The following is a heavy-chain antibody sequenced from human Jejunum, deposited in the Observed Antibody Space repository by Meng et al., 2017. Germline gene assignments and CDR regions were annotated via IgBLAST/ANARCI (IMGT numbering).Heavy chain of an antibody. CDR2: ISGTGTTI. V-gene: IGHV3-48*03. CDR1: ELPFSNYE. CDR3: ARFGYSSGWYRSDY. D-gene: IGHD6-19*01. J-gene: IGHJ4*02. Sequence: GESLKISCVSSELPFSNYEMNWVRQAPGKGLEWVSYISGTGTTIYYADSVKGVFTISRDNTKNSLYLQMNSLRAEDTAIYYCARFGYSSGWYRSDYWGQGTLVTVSS.